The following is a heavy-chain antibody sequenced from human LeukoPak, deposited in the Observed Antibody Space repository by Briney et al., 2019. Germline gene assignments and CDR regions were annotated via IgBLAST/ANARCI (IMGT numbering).Heavy chain of an antibody. V-gene: IGHV3-7*01. CDR1: GFTFSTYW. J-gene: IGHJ4*02. D-gene: IGHD2-15*01. CDR3: VRGGYSLDF. CDR2: IKVDGSEK. Sequence: GGSLRLSCAASGFTFSTYWMSWVRQAPGKGLEWVANIKVDGSEKFCLDSVKGRFTISRDNAQNSLFLQMNSLRVEDTAVYYCVRGGYSLDFWGQGIWVTVSS.